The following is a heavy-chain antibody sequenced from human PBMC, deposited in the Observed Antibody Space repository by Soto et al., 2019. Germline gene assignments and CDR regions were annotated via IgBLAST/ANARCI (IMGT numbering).Heavy chain of an antibody. V-gene: IGHV3-23*01. CDR2: ISGSGGST. D-gene: IGHD1-1*01. CDR1: GFTFSSYA. J-gene: IGHJ6*02. Sequence: GGSLRLSCAASGFTFSSYAMSCVRQAPGKGLEWVSAISGSGGSTYYADSVKGRFTISRDNAKNTLYLQMNSLRAEDPAVYYFSKDGTGTRVLDGWGQGTTVTVSS. CDR3: SKDGTGTRVLDG.